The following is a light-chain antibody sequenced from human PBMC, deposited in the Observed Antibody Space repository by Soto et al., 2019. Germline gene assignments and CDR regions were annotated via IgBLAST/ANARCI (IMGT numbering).Light chain of an antibody. CDR1: QSVEND. CDR2: DAS. CDR3: QQLSNWPIT. Sequence: EIVMTQSPATLSVSPGDRATLSCRASQSVENDLAWSQQKPGQPPRLLIYDASTRATGIPSRFSGSQSGTEFSLTYSSLLSEDFAVYFCQQLSNWPITFGQGTRLEIK. V-gene: IGKV3D-15*01. J-gene: IGKJ5*01.